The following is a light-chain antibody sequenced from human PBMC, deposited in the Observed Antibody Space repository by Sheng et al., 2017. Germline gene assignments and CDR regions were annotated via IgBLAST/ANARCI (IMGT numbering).Light chain of an antibody. CDR2: GAS. V-gene: IGKV3-20*01. CDR3: QQYGSSPKT. CDR1: QNIGSN. Sequence: EIGMTQFPVTLSVSPGERVTLSCRASQNIGSNVAWYRQTPGQPPRLLISGASSRATGIPDRFSGSGSGTDFTLTISRLEPEDFAVYYCQQYGSSPKTFGQGTKVEIK. J-gene: IGKJ1*01.